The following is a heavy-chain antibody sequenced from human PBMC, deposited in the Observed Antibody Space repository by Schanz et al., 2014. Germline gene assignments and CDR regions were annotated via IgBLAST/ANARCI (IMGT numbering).Heavy chain of an antibody. D-gene: IGHD5-12*01. CDR3: ASPSGYSDYGTYFDF. Sequence: QVQLVESGGGVVQFGRSLRLSCVASGFTFSSYGMHWVRQAPGKGLEWVAVISNDGSIKYYADSVEGRFTISRDNSRNTLYLQMNSLRTEDTAVYYCASPSGYSDYGTYFDFWGQGTLVTVSS. CDR2: ISNDGSIK. J-gene: IGHJ4*02. CDR1: GFTFSSYG. V-gene: IGHV3-30*19.